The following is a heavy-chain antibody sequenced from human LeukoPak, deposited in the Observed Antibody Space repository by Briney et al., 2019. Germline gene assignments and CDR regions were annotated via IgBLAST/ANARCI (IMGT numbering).Heavy chain of an antibody. Sequence: ASVKVSCKASGYTFTSYYMHWVRQAPGQGLEWMGIINPSGGSTSYAQKFQGRVTMTRDMSTSTVYMELSSLRSEDTAVYYCARDRSGYYDSSGYSEPLFDYWGQGTLVTVSS. J-gene: IGHJ4*02. CDR3: ARDRSGYYDSSGYSEPLFDY. V-gene: IGHV1-46*01. D-gene: IGHD3-22*01. CDR1: GYTFTSYY. CDR2: INPSGGST.